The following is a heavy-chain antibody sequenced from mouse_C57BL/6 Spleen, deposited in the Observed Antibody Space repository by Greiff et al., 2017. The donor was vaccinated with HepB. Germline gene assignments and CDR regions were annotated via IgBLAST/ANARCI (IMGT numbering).Heavy chain of an antibody. D-gene: IGHD1-1*01. CDR2: IDPETGGT. J-gene: IGHJ1*03. CDR3: TREGLYYYGSSPYWYFDV. CDR1: GYTFTDYE. V-gene: IGHV1-15*01. Sequence: LVESGAELVRPGASVTLSCKASGYTFTDYEMHWVKQTPVHGLEWIGAIDPETGGTAYNQKFKGKAILTADKSSSTAYMELRSLTSEDSAVYYCTREGLYYYGSSPYWYFDVWGTGTTVTVSS.